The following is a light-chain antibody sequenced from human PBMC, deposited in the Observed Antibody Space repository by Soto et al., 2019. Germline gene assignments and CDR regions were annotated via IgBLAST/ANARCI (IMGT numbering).Light chain of an antibody. Sequence: EIVMTQSPATLSVSPGEGATLTCRASQSVSTNLAWYQQKPGQAPRLLIYGASTRATGVPARFGGSGSGTEFTLTISSLQSEDFALYYCQQYNNRPPITFGQGTRLENK. V-gene: IGKV3-15*01. CDR3: QQYNNRPPIT. J-gene: IGKJ5*01. CDR2: GAS. CDR1: QSVSTN.